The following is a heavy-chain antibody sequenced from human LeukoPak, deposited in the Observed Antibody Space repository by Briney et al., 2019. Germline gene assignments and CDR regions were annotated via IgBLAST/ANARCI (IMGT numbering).Heavy chain of an antibody. CDR3: ARVRWELGRVFDY. V-gene: IGHV3-7*01. D-gene: IGHD1-26*01. Sequence: PGGSLRLSCAASGFTFSTYTMHWVRQAPGKGLEWVANIKQDGSEKYYVDSVKGRFTISRDNAKNSLYLQMNSLRAEDTAVYYCARVRWELGRVFDYWGQGTLVTVSS. CDR2: IKQDGSEK. CDR1: GFTFSTYT. J-gene: IGHJ4*02.